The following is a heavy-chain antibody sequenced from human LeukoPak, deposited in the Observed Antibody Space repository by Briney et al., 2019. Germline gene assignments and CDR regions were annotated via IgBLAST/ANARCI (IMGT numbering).Heavy chain of an antibody. V-gene: IGHV3-23*01. CDR3: AKDWGYSTSQGYYFDY. CDR1: GFTFSSYA. Sequence: QSGGSLRLSCTAPGFTFSSYAVSWVRQAPGKGLEWVSSISGSGVATYSADSVKGRFTISRDNPKNTLYLQMNSLRAEDTAVYYCAKDWGYSTSQGYYFDYWGQGTVVTVSS. CDR2: ISGSGVAT. J-gene: IGHJ4*02. D-gene: IGHD6-13*01.